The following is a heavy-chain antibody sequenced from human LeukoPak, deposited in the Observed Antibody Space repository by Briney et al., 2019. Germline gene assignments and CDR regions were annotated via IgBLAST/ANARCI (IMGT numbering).Heavy chain of an antibody. D-gene: IGHD1-14*01. CDR3: AKGRNLYDIGAPMDV. J-gene: IGHJ6*02. V-gene: IGHV4-59*01. CDR1: GGSMRGYF. CDR2: IYYSVTT. Sequence: SETLSLTCTISGGSMRGYFRRRIRQPPGKGLEWIGQIYYSVTTKYNPTLKSRITLSEDTSRTQFSLDLRSVTAADTAIYYCAKGRNLYDIGAPMDVWGQGITVTVS.